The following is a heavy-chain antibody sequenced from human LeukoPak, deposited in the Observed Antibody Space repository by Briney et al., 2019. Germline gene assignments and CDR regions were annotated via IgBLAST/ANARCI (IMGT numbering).Heavy chain of an antibody. CDR3: ARDLVVVPANWFDP. J-gene: IGHJ5*02. Sequence: GASVKVSCTASGYTFTGYYMHWVRQAPGQGLEWMGWINPNSGGTNYAQKFQGRVTMTRDTSISTAYMELSRLRSDDTAVYYCARDLVVVPANWFDPWGQGTLVTVSS. D-gene: IGHD2-2*01. CDR2: INPNSGGT. V-gene: IGHV1-2*02. CDR1: GYTFTGYY.